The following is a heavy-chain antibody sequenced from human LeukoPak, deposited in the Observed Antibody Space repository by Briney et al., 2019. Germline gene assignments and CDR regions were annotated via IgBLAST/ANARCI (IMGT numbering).Heavy chain of an antibody. Sequence: GGSLRLSCAASGFIFSSYGMHWVRQAPGKGLEWVAVISLDGSNEYYADSVKGRFTISRDNSKNTQYLQLNSLRAEDTAVYYCAKGLRGYKYGLDYRGQGTLVTVPS. J-gene: IGHJ4*02. V-gene: IGHV3-30*18. CDR1: GFIFSSYG. CDR2: ISLDGSNE. D-gene: IGHD5-12*01. CDR3: AKGLRGYKYGLDY.